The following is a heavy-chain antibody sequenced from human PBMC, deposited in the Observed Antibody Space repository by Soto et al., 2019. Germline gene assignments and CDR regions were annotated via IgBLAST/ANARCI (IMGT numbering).Heavy chain of an antibody. V-gene: IGHV1-18*01. Sequence: QVQLVQSGGEVKKPGASVKVSCKASGYTFTNDGITWVRQAPGQGLEWMGWISAYNGNTDYAQKFQDRVTMTTDTSTSTAYMELRSLRSDDTAVYYCARDRGIVVTGTKFDYWGQGTLVTVSS. CDR3: ARDRGIVVTGTKFDY. J-gene: IGHJ4*02. CDR1: GYTFTNDG. CDR2: ISAYNGNT. D-gene: IGHD1-7*01.